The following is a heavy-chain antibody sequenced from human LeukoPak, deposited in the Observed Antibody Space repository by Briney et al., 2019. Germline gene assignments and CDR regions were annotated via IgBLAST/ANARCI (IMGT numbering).Heavy chain of an antibody. Sequence: GESLKISCKGSGYNFTNYWISWVRQMPGKGLEWMGTIDPSDSYNNYSPSFQGHVTISADKSISTAYLQWSSLKASDAAMYYCARAYSRSRFDYWGQGTLVTVSS. V-gene: IGHV5-10-1*01. CDR2: IDPSDSYN. D-gene: IGHD6-6*01. CDR1: GYNFTNYW. J-gene: IGHJ4*02. CDR3: ARAYSRSRFDY.